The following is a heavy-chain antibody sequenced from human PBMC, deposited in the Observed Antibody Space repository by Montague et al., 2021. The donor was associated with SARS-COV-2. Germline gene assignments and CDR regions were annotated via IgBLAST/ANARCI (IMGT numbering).Heavy chain of an antibody. Sequence: SETLSLTCTVSGGSISSYYWSWIRQPPGKGLEWMGYIYYSGSTNYNPSLKSRGTISVDTSKNQFSLKLSSVTAADTAVYYCAGVRGNTIFGVVIISAFDIWGQGTMVTVSS. J-gene: IGHJ3*02. CDR2: IYYSGST. CDR1: GGSISSYY. D-gene: IGHD3-3*01. V-gene: IGHV4-59*01. CDR3: AGVRGNTIFGVVIISAFDI.